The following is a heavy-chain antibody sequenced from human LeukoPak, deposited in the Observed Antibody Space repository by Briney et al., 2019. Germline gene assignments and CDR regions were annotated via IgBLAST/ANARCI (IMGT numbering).Heavy chain of an antibody. CDR3: ARDRVYYYDSSRAFDI. J-gene: IGHJ3*02. Sequence: GGSLRLSCAASGFTVSSNYMSWVRQAPGKGLEWVSVIYSGGSTYYADSVKGRFTISRDNSKNTLYLQMNSLSAEDTAVYYCARDRVYYYDSSRAFDIWGQGTMVTVSS. CDR1: GFTVSSNY. V-gene: IGHV3-53*01. D-gene: IGHD3-22*01. CDR2: IYSGGST.